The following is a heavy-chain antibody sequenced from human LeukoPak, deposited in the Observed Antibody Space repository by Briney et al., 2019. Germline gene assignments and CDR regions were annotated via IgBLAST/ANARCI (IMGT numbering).Heavy chain of an antibody. CDR3: ARDSTIFGVVISYMDV. Sequence: GGSLRLSCAASGFTFSSYAIHWVRQAPGKGLEYVSAISSNGGSTISRDNSKNTLYLQMGSLRAEDMAVYYCARDSTIFGVVISYMDVWGKGTTVTVSS. J-gene: IGHJ6*03. CDR1: GFTFSSYA. D-gene: IGHD3-3*01. CDR2: ISSNGGS. V-gene: IGHV3-64*01.